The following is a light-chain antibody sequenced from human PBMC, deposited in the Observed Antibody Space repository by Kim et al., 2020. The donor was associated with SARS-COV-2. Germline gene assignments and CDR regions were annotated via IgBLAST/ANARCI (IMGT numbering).Light chain of an antibody. J-gene: IGKJ2*01. CDR3: QQRSNWPPYT. CDR2: EAS. CDR1: QSVSSY. Sequence: LSPGERATLSGRASQSVSSYLAWYQQKPGQAPRLLIYEASNRATGIPARFSGSGSGTEFTLTISSLEPEDFAVYYCQQRSNWPPYTFGQGTKLEI. V-gene: IGKV3-11*01.